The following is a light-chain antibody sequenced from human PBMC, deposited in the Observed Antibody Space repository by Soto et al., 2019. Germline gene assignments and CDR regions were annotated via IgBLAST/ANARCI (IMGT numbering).Light chain of an antibody. CDR2: WAS. CDR1: RSVLYSSNNKNY. J-gene: IGKJ4*01. Sequence: DIVMTQSPDSLAVSLGERATINCKYSRSVLYSSNNKNYLAWYQQKPRQPPKLLIYWASTRESGVPDRFSGSGSGTDFTLTISSLQAEDVAVYYCQQYYSTPLTFGGGTKVEIK. CDR3: QQYYSTPLT. V-gene: IGKV4-1*01.